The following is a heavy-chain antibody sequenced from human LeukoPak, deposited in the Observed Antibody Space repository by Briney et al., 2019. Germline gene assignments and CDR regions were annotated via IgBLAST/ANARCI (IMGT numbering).Heavy chain of an antibody. V-gene: IGHV4-59*01. CDR1: GGSFSGYY. D-gene: IGHD4-23*01. CDR2: IYYSGST. J-gene: IGHJ4*02. CDR3: ARVRYGGNPPDY. Sequence: SETLSLTCAVYGGSFSGYYWSWIRQPPGKGLEWIGYIYYSGSTNYNPSLKSRVTISVDTSKNQFSLKLSSVTAADTAVYYCARVRYGGNPPDYWGQGTLVTVSS.